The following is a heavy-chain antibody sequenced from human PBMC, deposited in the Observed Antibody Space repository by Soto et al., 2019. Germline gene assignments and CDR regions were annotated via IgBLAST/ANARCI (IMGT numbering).Heavy chain of an antibody. J-gene: IGHJ5*02. CDR1: GFTFSSYA. V-gene: IGHV3-30-3*01. D-gene: IGHD6-19*01. CDR2: ISYDGSNK. CDR3: ASPFSSQIAVAATPAQGFDP. Sequence: QVQLVESGGGVVQPGRSLRLSCAASGFTFSSYAMHWVRQAPGKGLEWVAVISYDGSNKYYADSVKGRFTISRDNSKNTLYLQMNSLRAEDTAVYYCASPFSSQIAVAATPAQGFDPWGQGTLVTVSS.